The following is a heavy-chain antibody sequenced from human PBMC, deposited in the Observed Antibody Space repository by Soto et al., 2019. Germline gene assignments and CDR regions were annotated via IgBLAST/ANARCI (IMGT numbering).Heavy chain of an antibody. D-gene: IGHD1-26*01. Sequence: PSVKVSCKASGGTFSSYAISWVRQAPGQGLEWMGGIIPIFGTANYAQKFQGRVTITADESTSTAYMELSSLRSEDTAVYYCARDPTSIVGATTYYYGMDVWGQGTTVTVSS. J-gene: IGHJ6*02. V-gene: IGHV1-69*13. CDR1: GGTFSSYA. CDR3: ARDPTSIVGATTYYYGMDV. CDR2: IIPIFGTA.